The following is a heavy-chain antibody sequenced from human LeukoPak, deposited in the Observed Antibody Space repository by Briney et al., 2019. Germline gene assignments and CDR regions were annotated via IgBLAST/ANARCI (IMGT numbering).Heavy chain of an antibody. J-gene: IGHJ4*02. CDR1: GYTFADYF. V-gene: IGHV1-2*06. D-gene: IGHD1-26*01. CDR2: INANSGGT. CDR3: ARDGSSPPNWEFDH. Sequence: GASVKVSCKTSGYTFADYFIHWVRQAPGQGLEWMGRINANSGGTEYQQKFQGRVTMTRDTSISTAYVEVNWLISDDTAIYYCARDGSSPPNWEFDHLGQGTLVNGSS.